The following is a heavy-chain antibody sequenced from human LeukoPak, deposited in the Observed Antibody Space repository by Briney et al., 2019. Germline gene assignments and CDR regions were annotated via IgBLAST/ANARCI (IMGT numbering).Heavy chain of an antibody. V-gene: IGHV1-46*01. CDR2: INPSGGST. D-gene: IGHD6-6*01. Sequence: ASVKVSCKAFGYTFASYFMHWVRQAPGQGLEWMGIINPSGGSTSYAQKFQGRVTMTRDTSTSTVYMELSSLRSEDTAVYYCARTAGRTFDYWGQGTLVTVSS. CDR3: ARTAGRTFDY. CDR1: GYTFASYF. J-gene: IGHJ4*02.